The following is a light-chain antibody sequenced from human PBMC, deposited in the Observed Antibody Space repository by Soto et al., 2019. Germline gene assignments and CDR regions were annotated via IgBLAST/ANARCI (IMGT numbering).Light chain of an antibody. CDR1: XXXXXSSNNKNX. Sequence: DIVMTQSPDSLAVSLGERATXXXXXXXXXXXSSNNKNXXXXXXXXXXXXXKLLIYWASTRESGVPDRFSGSGSGTDFTLTISSLQAEDVAVYYCQQYYSTPWTFGQGTKVDIK. V-gene: IGKV4-1*01. CDR2: WAS. J-gene: IGKJ1*01. CDR3: QQYYSTPWT.